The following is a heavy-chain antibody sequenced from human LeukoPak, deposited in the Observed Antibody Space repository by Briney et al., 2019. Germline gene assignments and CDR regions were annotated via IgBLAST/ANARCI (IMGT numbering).Heavy chain of an antibody. CDR2: IYHSGST. V-gene: IGHV4-38-2*02. Sequence: PSETLSLTCTVSGYSISRGYYWGWIRQPPGKGLEWIGSIYHSGSTYYNPSLKSRLTISVDTSKNQFSLKLSSVTAADTAVYYCANTERYSGYDDAFDIWGQGTMVTVSS. CDR1: GYSISRGYY. CDR3: ANTERYSGYDDAFDI. J-gene: IGHJ3*02. D-gene: IGHD5-12*01.